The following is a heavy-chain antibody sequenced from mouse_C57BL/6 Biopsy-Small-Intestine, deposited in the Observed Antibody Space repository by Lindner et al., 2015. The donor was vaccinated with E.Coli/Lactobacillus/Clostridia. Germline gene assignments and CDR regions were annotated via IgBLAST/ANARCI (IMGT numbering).Heavy chain of an antibody. CDR2: INPNSGGT. J-gene: IGHJ4*01. CDR1: GYTFTGYY. D-gene: IGHD1-1*01. Sequence: SVKVSCKASGYTFTGYYVHWVRQAPGQGLEWMGWINPNSGGTNYAQRFQGKVTMTRDTSITTAYMELSRLRSDDTAVYFCARETDSGYEQGLDYWGQGALVTVSS. V-gene: IGHV1-84*02. CDR3: ARETDSGYEQGLDY.